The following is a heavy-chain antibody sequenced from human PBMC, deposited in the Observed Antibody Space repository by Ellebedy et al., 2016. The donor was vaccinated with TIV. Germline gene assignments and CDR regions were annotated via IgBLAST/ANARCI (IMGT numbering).Heavy chain of an antibody. CDR2: IIPIFGTA. Sequence: SVKVSCXASGGTFSSYAISWVRQAPGQGLEWMGGIIPIFGTANYAQKFQGRVTITADESTSTAYMELSSLRSEDTAVYYCATASAWGLYSSSSGGRDYWGQGTLVTVSS. V-gene: IGHV1-69*13. J-gene: IGHJ4*02. CDR3: ATASAWGLYSSSSGGRDY. D-gene: IGHD6-6*01. CDR1: GGTFSSYA.